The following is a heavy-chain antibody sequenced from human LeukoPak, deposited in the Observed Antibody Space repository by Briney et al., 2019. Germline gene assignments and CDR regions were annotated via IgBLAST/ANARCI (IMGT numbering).Heavy chain of an antibody. CDR3: AKGQRLVRNDYFDY. V-gene: IGHV3-23*01. CDR2: ISGSGGST. J-gene: IGHJ4*02. Sequence: SGGSLRLSCAVSGFAFGSEAMSWVRQAPGKGLEWVSAISGSGGSTYYADPVKGRFTISRDNSKNTLYLQMNSLRAEDTAVYYCAKGQRLVRNDYFDYWGQGTLVAVSS. CDR1: GFAFGSEA. D-gene: IGHD6-6*01.